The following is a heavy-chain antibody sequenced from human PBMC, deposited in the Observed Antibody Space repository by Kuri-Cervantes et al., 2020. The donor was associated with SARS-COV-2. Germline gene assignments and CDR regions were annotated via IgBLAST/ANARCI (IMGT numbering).Heavy chain of an antibody. J-gene: IGHJ3*02. V-gene: IGHV1-18*01. CDR1: GGTFSSYG. Sequence: ASVKVSCKASGGTFSSYGISWVRQAPGQGLEWMGWISAYNGNTNYAQKLQGRVTMTTDTSTSTAYMELRSLRSDDTAVYYCARDCGDCYNDDAFDIWGQGTMVTVSS. CDR2: ISAYNGNT. D-gene: IGHD2-21*02. CDR3: ARDCGDCYNDDAFDI.